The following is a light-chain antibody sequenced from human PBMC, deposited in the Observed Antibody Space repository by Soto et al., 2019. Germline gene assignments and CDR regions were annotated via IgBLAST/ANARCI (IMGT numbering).Light chain of an antibody. V-gene: IGLV1-47*01. J-gene: IGLJ3*02. Sequence: QSMLTQPASASGTPGQRVTISCSGATSNIGRNFAYWYQQVPGTAPKLLIYRNDQRPSGVPDRFSGSKSGTSASLAISGLRSEDEADYFCTTWDDTLDGVLFGGGTKLTVL. CDR2: RND. CDR1: TSNIGRNF. CDR3: TTWDDTLDGVL.